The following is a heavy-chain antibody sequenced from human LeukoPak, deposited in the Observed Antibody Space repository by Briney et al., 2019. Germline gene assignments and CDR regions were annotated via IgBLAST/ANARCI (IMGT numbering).Heavy chain of an antibody. J-gene: IGHJ4*02. Sequence: GGSLRLSCAASGFTFSSYAMSWVRQAPGRGLEWVSAISGSGGSTYYADSVKGRFTISRDNSKNTLYLQMNSLRAEDTAVYYCAKAGLERPFFDYWGQGTLVTVSS. CDR2: ISGSGGST. V-gene: IGHV3-23*01. D-gene: IGHD1-1*01. CDR1: GFTFSSYA. CDR3: AKAGLERPFFDY.